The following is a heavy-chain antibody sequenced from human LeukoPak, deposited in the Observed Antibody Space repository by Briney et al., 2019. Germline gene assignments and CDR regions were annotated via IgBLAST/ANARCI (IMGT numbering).Heavy chain of an antibody. CDR3: TTRACHAGGCSSSFYYYYGLHF. V-gene: IGHV1-69*13. D-gene: IGHD3-16*01. CDR1: GNSISNYA. Sequence: SVKVSCKASGNSISNYAVSWVRQAPGQGFEWMGGIIPIFGTADYAQKFQGRVAITADQSTSTTYMALSSLKSEDTTTYYCTTRACHAGGCSSSFYYYYGLHFWGQGTTVSVSS. J-gene: IGHJ6*02. CDR2: IIPIFGTA.